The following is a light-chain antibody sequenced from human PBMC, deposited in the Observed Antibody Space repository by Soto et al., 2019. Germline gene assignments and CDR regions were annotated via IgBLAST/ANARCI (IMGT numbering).Light chain of an antibody. V-gene: IGLV2-14*01. CDR1: SRDFGGYNY. CDR2: DVS. Sequence: QSVLTQPPSASGTPGQRVTISCTGTSRDFGGYNYVSWYQQHPGKALKLMIYDVSNRPSGVSNRFSGSKSGNTASLTISGLQAEDEADYYCNSYTSSSTPYVFGTGTKVTVL. CDR3: NSYTSSSTPYV. J-gene: IGLJ1*01.